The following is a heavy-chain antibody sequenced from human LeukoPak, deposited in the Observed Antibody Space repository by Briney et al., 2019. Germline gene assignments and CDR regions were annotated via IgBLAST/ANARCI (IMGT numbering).Heavy chain of an antibody. CDR2: IYTSGST. Sequence: SETLSLTCTVSGGSISSYYWSWIRQPAGKGLEWIGRIYTSGSTNYNPSLKSRVTISVDTSKNQFSLKLSSVTAADTAVYYCARVKYYGSGNKGVYYFDYWGQGTLVTVSS. V-gene: IGHV4-4*07. D-gene: IGHD3-10*01. CDR1: GGSISSYY. J-gene: IGHJ4*02. CDR3: ARVKYYGSGNKGVYYFDY.